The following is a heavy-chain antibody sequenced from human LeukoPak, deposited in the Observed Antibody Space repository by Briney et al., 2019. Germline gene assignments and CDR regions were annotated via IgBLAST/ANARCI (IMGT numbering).Heavy chain of an antibody. CDR2: ISYDGSNK. Sequence: GGSLRLSCAASGFSFNNYGMHWVRQAPGKGLEWVEVISYDGSNKYYADSVKGRFTISRDNSKNTLYLQMNSLRGEDTAVYYCARELGGSSPLGLAFDYWGQGALVTVSS. CDR1: GFSFNNYG. J-gene: IGHJ4*02. CDR3: ARELGGSSPLGLAFDY. D-gene: IGHD1-26*01. V-gene: IGHV3-33*01.